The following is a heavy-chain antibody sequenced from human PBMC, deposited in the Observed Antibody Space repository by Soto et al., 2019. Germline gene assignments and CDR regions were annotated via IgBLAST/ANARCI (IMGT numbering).Heavy chain of an antibody. J-gene: IGHJ6*02. CDR1: GSTLTSYG. D-gene: IGHD2-8*01. Sequence: ASVKVSCKSSGSTLTSYGVSWVRQAPGQGLEWLGWISVYTGNTKQAQKFQDRVTLTTEASTSTAYLELRSLRSDDTAVYYCARDRCTTDKCSPQHIDFWGPATMVSV. CDR3: ARDRCTTDKCSPQHIDF. CDR2: ISVYTGNT. V-gene: IGHV1-18*04.